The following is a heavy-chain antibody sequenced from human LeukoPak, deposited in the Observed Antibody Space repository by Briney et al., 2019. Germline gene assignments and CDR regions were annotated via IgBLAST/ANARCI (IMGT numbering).Heavy chain of an antibody. CDR2: IYHMGST. Sequence: PSETLSLTCAVSGYSISSDYYWGWIRQLPGKGLGWIGSIYHMGSTNYNPSLTSRVIISVDASKNQFFLKMSSVTAADTAVYYCARHKEGATTAFDIWGQGTMVTVSS. CDR3: ARHKEGATTAFDI. J-gene: IGHJ3*02. CDR1: GYSISSDYY. V-gene: IGHV4-38-2*01. D-gene: IGHD1-26*01.